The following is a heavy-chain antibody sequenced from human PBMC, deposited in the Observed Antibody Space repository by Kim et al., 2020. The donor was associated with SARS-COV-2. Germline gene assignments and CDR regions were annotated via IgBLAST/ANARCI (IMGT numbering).Heavy chain of an antibody. Sequence: STIYSADSVKGRFTISRDNAKNSLYLQMNSLRAEDTAVYYCAGLNDYSNYWGQGTLVTVSS. CDR2: STI. J-gene: IGHJ4*02. D-gene: IGHD4-4*01. V-gene: IGHV3-11*01. CDR3: AGLNDYSNY.